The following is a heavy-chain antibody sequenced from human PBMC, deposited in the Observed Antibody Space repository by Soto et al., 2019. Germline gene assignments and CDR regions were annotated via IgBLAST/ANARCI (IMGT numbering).Heavy chain of an antibody. CDR2: INHSGST. V-gene: IGHV4-34*01. D-gene: IGHD3-3*01. CDR3: ARDRRXRITIFGVVKKTPLFDY. Sequence: SETLSLNCAVYDGYLRCYYWSSIRPPPGKGLEGIGEINHSGSTNYNPSLKSRVTISVDTSKNQSSLKLSSVTAADTAVYYCARDRRXRITIFGVVKKTPLFDYWGQGTLVTVSS. J-gene: IGHJ4*02. CDR1: DGYLRCYY.